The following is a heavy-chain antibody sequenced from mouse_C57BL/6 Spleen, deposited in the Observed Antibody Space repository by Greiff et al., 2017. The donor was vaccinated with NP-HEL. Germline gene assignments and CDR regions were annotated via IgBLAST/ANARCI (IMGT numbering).Heavy chain of an antibody. Sequence: EVHLVESGGGLVQPGGSLSLSCAASGFTFTDYYMSWVRQPPGKALEWLGFIRNKANGYTTEYSASVMGRFTISRDNSQSILYLQMNALRAEDSATYYCARSSLIYYYGSSYVMDYWGQGTSVTVSS. CDR3: ARSSLIYYYGSSYVMDY. J-gene: IGHJ4*01. D-gene: IGHD1-1*01. CDR1: GFTFTDYY. CDR2: IRNKANGYTT. V-gene: IGHV7-3*01.